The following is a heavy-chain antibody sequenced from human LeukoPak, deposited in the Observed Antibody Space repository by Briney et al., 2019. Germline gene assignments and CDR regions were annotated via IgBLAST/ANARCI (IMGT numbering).Heavy chain of an antibody. V-gene: IGHV3-30*03. J-gene: IGHJ6*04. D-gene: IGHD2-15*01. CDR1: GFTFSSYG. CDR2: ISYDGSNK. CDR3: ARGSGCSGGSCYPVGYYYYYGMDV. Sequence: GRSLRLSCAASGFTFSSYGMHWVRQAPGKGLEWVAVISYDGSNKYYADSVKGRFTISRDNSKNTLYLQMNSLRAEDTAVYYCARGSGCSGGSCYPVGYYYYYGMDVWGKGTTVTVSS.